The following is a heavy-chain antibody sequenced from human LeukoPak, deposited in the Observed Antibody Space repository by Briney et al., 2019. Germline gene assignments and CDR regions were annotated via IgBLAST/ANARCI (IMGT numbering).Heavy chain of an antibody. CDR3: ATVLGTRGPLDY. D-gene: IGHD1-14*01. CDR2: FDPEDGET. CDR1: GYTLTELS. Sequence: ASVKVSCKVSGYTLTELSMHWVRQAPGKGLEWMGGFDPEDGETIYAQKFQGRVTMTEDTSTDTAYMELSSLRSEDTAVYYCATVLGTRGPLDYWGQGTLVTFSS. V-gene: IGHV1-24*01. J-gene: IGHJ4*02.